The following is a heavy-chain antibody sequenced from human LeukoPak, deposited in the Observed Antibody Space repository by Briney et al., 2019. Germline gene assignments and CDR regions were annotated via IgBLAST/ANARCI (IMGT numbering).Heavy chain of an antibody. CDR3: ATVEKDSGHSDY. CDR1: GYTLTELS. J-gene: IGHJ4*02. CDR2: FDPEDGET. V-gene: IGHV1-24*01. D-gene: IGHD5-12*01. Sequence: ASVKVSCKVSGYTLTELSMHWVRQAPGKGLEWMGGFDPEDGETIYAQKFQGRVTMTEDTSTDTACMELSSLRSEDTAVYYCATVEKDSGHSDYWGQGTLVTVSS.